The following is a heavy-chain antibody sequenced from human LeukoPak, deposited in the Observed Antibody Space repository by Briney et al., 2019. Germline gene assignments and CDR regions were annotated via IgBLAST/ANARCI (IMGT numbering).Heavy chain of an antibody. V-gene: IGHV4-39*01. CDR1: GGSISSSSYY. CDR3: ARPYIVATVNDAFDI. J-gene: IGHJ3*02. D-gene: IGHD5-12*01. Sequence: SETLSLSCTVSGGSISSSSYYWGWIRQPPGKGLEWIGSIYYRGSTYYNPSLKSRVTISVDTSKNQFSLKLSSVTAADTAVYYCARPYIVATVNDAFDIWGQGTMVTVSS. CDR2: IYYRGST.